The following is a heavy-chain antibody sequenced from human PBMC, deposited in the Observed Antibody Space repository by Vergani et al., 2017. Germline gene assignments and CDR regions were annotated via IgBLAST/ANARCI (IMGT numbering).Heavy chain of an antibody. D-gene: IGHD6-13*01. V-gene: IGHV3-23*01. CDR2: ISGSGGST. J-gene: IGHJ6*03. CDR1: GFTFSSDA. Sequence: EVQLLESGGGLVQPGGSLRLSCAASGFTFSSDAMSWVRQAPGKGLEWVSAISGSGGSTYYADSVKGRFTISRDNAKNSLYLQMNSLRAEDTAVYYCARCGLGPEGSSWSYYYYYYYMDVWGKGTTVTVSS. CDR3: ARCGLGPEGSSWSYYYYYYYMDV.